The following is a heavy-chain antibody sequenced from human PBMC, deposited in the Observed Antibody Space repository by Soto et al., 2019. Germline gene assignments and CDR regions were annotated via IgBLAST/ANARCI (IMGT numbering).Heavy chain of an antibody. CDR2: INHSGST. CDR1: GGCFSGYD. D-gene: IGHD3-3*01. V-gene: IGHV4-34*01. J-gene: IGHJ6*02. CDR3: ARVHASSILRFLEWLPIGDYYYGMDV. Sequence: PXATLSLTCAVYGGCFSGYDWSWIRQPPGKGLEWIGEINHSGSTNYNPSLKSRVTISVDTSKNQFSLKLSSVTAADTAVYYCARVHASSILRFLEWLPIGDYYYGMDVWGQGTTVTVSS.